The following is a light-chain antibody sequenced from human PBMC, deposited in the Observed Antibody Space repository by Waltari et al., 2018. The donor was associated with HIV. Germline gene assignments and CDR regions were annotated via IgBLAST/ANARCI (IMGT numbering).Light chain of an antibody. J-gene: IGLJ2*01. Sequence: SCEVTPPPSVSVSPRQTATITSSGHKLRNKYTAWHQHNPGQSPVLVIYEDNKRPSGTPARFAGSNSGDTAILTISGTPAVDDDYYYCPAWDSSTVVFGGGTRLSVL. CDR1: KLRNKY. CDR2: EDN. V-gene: IGLV3-1*01. CDR3: PAWDSSTVV.